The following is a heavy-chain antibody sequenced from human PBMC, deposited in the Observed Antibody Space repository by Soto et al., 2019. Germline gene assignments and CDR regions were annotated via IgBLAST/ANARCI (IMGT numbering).Heavy chain of an antibody. V-gene: IGHV3-21*01. CDR1: GFSFSSYS. Sequence: PGRSLRLSCAASGFSFSSYSLSWVRQAPGKGLEWVSSISTSSSYINYADSAKGRFTISRDNAKNSLYLQMNSLRVEDTAVYYCAREVSRATSGYYYMDVWGKGTTVTVSS. J-gene: IGHJ6*03. D-gene: IGHD2-21*01. CDR3: AREVSRATSGYYYMDV. CDR2: ISTSSSYI.